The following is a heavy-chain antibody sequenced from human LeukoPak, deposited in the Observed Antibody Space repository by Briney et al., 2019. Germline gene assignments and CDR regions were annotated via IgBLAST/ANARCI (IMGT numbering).Heavy chain of an antibody. Sequence: ASVKVSCKASGYTFTGYYMHWVRQAPGQGLEWMGWISAYNGNTNYAQKLQGRVTMTTDTSTSAAYMELRSLRSDDTAVYYCARDEDTYYYYYGMDVWGQGTTVTVSS. CDR2: ISAYNGNT. CDR3: ARDEDTYYYYYGMDV. CDR1: GYTFTGYY. J-gene: IGHJ6*02. V-gene: IGHV1-18*04.